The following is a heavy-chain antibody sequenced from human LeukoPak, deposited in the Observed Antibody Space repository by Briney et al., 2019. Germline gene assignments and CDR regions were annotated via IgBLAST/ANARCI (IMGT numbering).Heavy chain of an antibody. CDR2: TDSRGSGK. D-gene: IGHD2-21*01. V-gene: IGHV3-21*01. Sequence: GGSLRLSCAASAFTFSRYSMNWARQAPGKGLEWVSSTDSRGSGKYYADSVKGRFTISRDNAKNSLYLQMNSLRAEDTAVYYCARERSIHQDLDYWGQGTLVTVSS. J-gene: IGHJ4*02. CDR1: AFTFSRYS. CDR3: ARERSIHQDLDY.